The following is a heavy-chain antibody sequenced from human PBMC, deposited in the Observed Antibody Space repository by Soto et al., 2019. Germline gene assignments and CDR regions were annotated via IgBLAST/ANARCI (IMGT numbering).Heavy chain of an antibody. V-gene: IGHV1-2*04. CDR3: AREKYDFWSGFQTPLGMDV. CDR1: GYTFTGYY. J-gene: IGHJ6*02. CDR2: INPNSGGT. Sequence: ASVKVSCKASGYTFTGYYMHWVRQAPGQGLEWMGWINPNSGGTNYAQKFQGWVTMTRDTSISTAYMELSRLRSDDTAVYYCAREKYDFWSGFQTPLGMDVWRQGTTVTVSS. D-gene: IGHD3-3*01.